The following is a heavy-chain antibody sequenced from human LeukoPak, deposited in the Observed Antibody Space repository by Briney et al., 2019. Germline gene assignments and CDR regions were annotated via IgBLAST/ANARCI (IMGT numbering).Heavy chain of an antibody. V-gene: IGHV4-39*01. CDR3: ARLDYGDYDSDC. D-gene: IGHD4-17*01. CDR1: GGSISSSSYY. CDR2: IYYSGST. Sequence: SETLSLTCTVSGGSISSSSYYWGWIRQPLGKGLEWIGSIYYSGSTYYNPSLKSRVTISVDTSKNQFSLKLSSVTAADTAVYYCARLDYGDYDSDCWGQGTLVTVSS. J-gene: IGHJ4*02.